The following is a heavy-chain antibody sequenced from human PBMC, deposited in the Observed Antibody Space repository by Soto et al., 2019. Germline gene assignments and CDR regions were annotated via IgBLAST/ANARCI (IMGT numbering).Heavy chain of an antibody. D-gene: IGHD2-2*01. Sequence: QVQLQESGPGLVKPSQTLSLTCTVSGGSISSGGYYWSWIRQHPGKGLEWIGYIYYSGSTYYNPSLKSRVSISVDTSNKLFSLKLRSVTAADTAVYYCARGYCSSSSCYLGGGGYGMDVWGQGTTVTVSS. CDR3: ARGYCSSSSCYLGGGGYGMDV. CDR1: GGSISSGGYY. V-gene: IGHV4-31*03. J-gene: IGHJ6*02. CDR2: IYYSGST.